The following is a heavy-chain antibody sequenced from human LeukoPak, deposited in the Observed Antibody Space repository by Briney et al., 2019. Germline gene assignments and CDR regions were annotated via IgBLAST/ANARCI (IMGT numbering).Heavy chain of an antibody. V-gene: IGHV3-33*06. CDR3: AKERNDCSGGSCYYLDAFDI. J-gene: IGHJ3*02. CDR2: IWYDGSNK. D-gene: IGHD2-15*01. Sequence: GGSLRLSCAASGFTFSSYGMHWVRQAPGKGLEWVAVIWYDGSNKYCADSVKGRFTISRDNSKNTLYLQMNSLRAEDTAVYYCAKERNDCSGGSCYYLDAFDIWGQGTMVTVSS. CDR1: GFTFSSYG.